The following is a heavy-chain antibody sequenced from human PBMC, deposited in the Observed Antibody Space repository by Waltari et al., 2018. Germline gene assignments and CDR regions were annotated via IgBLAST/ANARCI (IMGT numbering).Heavy chain of an antibody. J-gene: IGHJ2*01. CDR3: ARASPRLRYGDRNYDWYFDL. CDR1: GGSIRSYY. CDR2: IYTSGST. D-gene: IGHD4-17*01. Sequence: QVQLQESGPGLVQPSETLSLTCTVSGGSIRSYYWSWIRQPAGKGLEWIGRIYTSGSTNYNPSLKSRVTMSVDTSKNQFSLKLSSVTAADTAVYYCARASPRLRYGDRNYDWYFDLWGRGTLVTVSS. V-gene: IGHV4-4*07.